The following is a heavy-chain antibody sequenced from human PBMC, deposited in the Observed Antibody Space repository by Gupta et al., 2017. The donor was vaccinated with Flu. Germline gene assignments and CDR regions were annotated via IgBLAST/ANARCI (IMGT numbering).Heavy chain of an antibody. D-gene: IGHD6-19*01. V-gene: IGHV1-69*02. Sequence: QVQLVQSGAEVKKPGSSVQVSCKASGGTFSSYTISWVRQAPGQGLEWMGRIIPILGIANYAQKFQGRVTITADKSTSTAYMELSSLRSEGTAVYYCARGTGIAVAGTEDYWGQGTLVTVSS. CDR3: ARGTGIAVAGTEDY. CDR2: IIPILGIA. CDR1: GGTFSSYT. J-gene: IGHJ4*02.